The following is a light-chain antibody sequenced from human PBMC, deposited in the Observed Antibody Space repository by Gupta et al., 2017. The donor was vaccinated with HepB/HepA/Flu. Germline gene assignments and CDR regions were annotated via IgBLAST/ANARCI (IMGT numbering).Light chain of an antibody. J-gene: IGKJ4*01. Sequence: EIVLTQSPATLSLSPGERATLSCRASQNVDSYLHWYQQKPGQAPRLLICDASNRATGIPARFSGSGSGTAFTLTISSLETEDFAVYYCQHRKSWGLTFGGGTKVEIK. V-gene: IGKV3-11*01. CDR3: QHRKSWGLT. CDR2: DAS. CDR1: QNVDSY.